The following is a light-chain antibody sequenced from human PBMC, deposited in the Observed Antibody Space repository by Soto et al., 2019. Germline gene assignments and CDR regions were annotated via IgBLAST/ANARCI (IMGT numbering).Light chain of an antibody. CDR2: GTS. Sequence: VLSQSPGGLSLSPGERATLSCRASQSVPSTYFAWYQQKSGQPPRLLISGTSNRATGIPDRFSGSGSGRDFTLTISRLEPEDFAVYFCQQFDNSPWTFGQGTK. CDR1: QSVPSTY. CDR3: QQFDNSPWT. J-gene: IGKJ1*01. V-gene: IGKV3-20*01.